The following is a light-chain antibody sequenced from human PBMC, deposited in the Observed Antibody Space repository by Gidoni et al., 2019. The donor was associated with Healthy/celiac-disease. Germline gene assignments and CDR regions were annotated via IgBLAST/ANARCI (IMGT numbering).Light chain of an antibody. Sequence: EIVLTESPATLSLSPGERATLSCRASPSVSSYLTLYQQKPGPAPRLLSYDASNRTTDIPARFSGSGSGTDFTLTISSLDPEDVAVYYCQQRSNWPPSLTFGGGTKVEIK. J-gene: IGKJ4*01. CDR1: PSVSSY. CDR3: QQRSNWPPSLT. V-gene: IGKV3-11*01. CDR2: DAS.